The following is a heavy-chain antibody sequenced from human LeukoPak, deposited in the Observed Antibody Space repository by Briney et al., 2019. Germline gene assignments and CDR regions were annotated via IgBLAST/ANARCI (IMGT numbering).Heavy chain of an antibody. CDR3: ARDWYYYGSGSYFQH. CDR1: EFTFKNYA. J-gene: IGHJ1*01. Sequence: GGSLRLSCEVSEFTFKNYAITWVRQAPGKGLEWVSSIAGGGTNTYYADSVKGRFTLSRDNSKNTLYLQMNSLRAEDTAVYYCARDWYYYGSGSYFQHWGQGTLVTVSS. CDR2: IAGGGTNT. D-gene: IGHD3-10*01. V-gene: IGHV3-23*01.